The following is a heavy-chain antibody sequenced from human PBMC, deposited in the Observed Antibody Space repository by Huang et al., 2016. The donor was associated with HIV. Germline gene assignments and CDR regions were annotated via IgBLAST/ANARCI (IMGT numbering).Heavy chain of an antibody. CDR2: IIPRGGST. CDR3: ARGTALSEGVAAGGDY. CDR1: GYTFSSYY. D-gene: IGHD2-15*01. J-gene: IGHJ4*02. Sequence: QVQLVQSGAEVKKPGASVKVSCKASGYTFSSYYMHWVRQAPGHGLEWRGIIIPRGGSTRYAQKFQGRVTMTRDTSMSTVYMELSSLRSEDTAVYYCARGTALSEGVAAGGDYWGQGTRVTVSS. V-gene: IGHV1-46*01.